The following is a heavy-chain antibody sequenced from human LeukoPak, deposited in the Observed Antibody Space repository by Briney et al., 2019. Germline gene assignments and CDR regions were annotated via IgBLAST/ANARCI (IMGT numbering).Heavy chain of an antibody. CDR1: GFTFSRNN. CDR3: ARDAQWLVREGYYYYMDV. Sequence: PGGSLRLSCAGSGFTFSRNNWTWFRQAPGKGLERVSYISSRSIYTYAASVKGRFTISRDNAKNSLYLQMNSLGAEDTAVYYCARDAQWLVREGYYYYMDVGGKGTAVTVSS. J-gene: IGHJ6*03. D-gene: IGHD6-19*01. CDR2: ISSRSIYT. V-gene: IGHV3-21*01.